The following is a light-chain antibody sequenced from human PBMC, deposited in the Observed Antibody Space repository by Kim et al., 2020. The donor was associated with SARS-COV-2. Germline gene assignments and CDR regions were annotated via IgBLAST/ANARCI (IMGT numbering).Light chain of an antibody. CDR2: KVS. CDR1: QSLVYGDGNTY. V-gene: IGKV2-30*01. Sequence: PASISCRSSQSLVYGDGNTYLNWFHQRPGQSPRRLNYKVSNRDSGVPDRFSGSGSGTDFTLQISRVEAEDVGVYYCMQGTHWPFTFGPGTKVDIK. CDR3: MQGTHWPFT. J-gene: IGKJ3*01.